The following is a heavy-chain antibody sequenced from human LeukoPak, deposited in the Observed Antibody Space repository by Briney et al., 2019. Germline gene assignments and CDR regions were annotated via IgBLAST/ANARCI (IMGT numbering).Heavy chain of an antibody. J-gene: IGHJ2*01. CDR2: IYYSGST. V-gene: IGHV4-30-4*01. D-gene: IGHD1-26*01. Sequence: SETLSLTCTVSGGSISSGDYYWSWIRQPPGKGLERIGYIYYSGSTYYNPSLKSRVTISVDASKNQFSLKLSSVTAADTAVYYCAREVGWTYWYFDLWGQGTLVTVSS. CDR1: GGSISSGDYY. CDR3: AREVGWTYWYFDL.